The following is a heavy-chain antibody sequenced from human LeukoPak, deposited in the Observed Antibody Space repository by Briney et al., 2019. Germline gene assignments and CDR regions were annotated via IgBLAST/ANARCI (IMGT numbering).Heavy chain of an antibody. J-gene: IGHJ4*02. CDR2: INLNSGDT. V-gene: IGHV1-2*02. D-gene: IGHD2-2*01. CDR3: ARRLTTSQDLDY. CDR1: GYTFTGHY. Sequence: ASVKVSCKASGYTFTGHYMYWVRQAPGQGLEWMGWINLNSGDTKYAQKFQGRVTMTRDTSISTAYMDLNRLTSDDTAVYYCARRLTTSQDLDYWGQGTLVTVSS.